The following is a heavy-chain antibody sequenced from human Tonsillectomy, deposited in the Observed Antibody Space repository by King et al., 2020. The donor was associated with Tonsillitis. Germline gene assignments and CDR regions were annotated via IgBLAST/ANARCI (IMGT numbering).Heavy chain of an antibody. CDR3: ALHLRHPNFYYYNYLDV. CDR2: IKSEVDGGTT. Sequence: VQLVESGGGLVNPGDSRRLSCAASGLTVSDAWMSWVRQTPGKGLEWVGRIKSEVDGGTTDYAASLKGRFPNSRDDSRNTVYLQMNSLKIEDGAIYYCALHLRHPNFYYYNYLDVWGKGTTVTVSS. V-gene: IGHV3-15*01. CDR1: GLTVSDAW. J-gene: IGHJ6*03. D-gene: IGHD4/OR15-4a*01.